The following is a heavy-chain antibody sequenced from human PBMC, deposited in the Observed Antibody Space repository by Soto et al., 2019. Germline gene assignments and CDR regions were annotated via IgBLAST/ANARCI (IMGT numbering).Heavy chain of an antibody. Sequence: QVQLVQSGAEVTKPGASVKVSCKASGYTFTSYGISWVRQAPGQGLEWMGWISAYNGNTNYAQKLKGRVTMTTDTSTSTAYMELRSMRSDDTAVYYCARVPLMVYARALGYWGQGTLVTVSS. V-gene: IGHV1-18*01. D-gene: IGHD2-8*01. J-gene: IGHJ4*02. CDR3: ARVPLMVYARALGY. CDR2: ISAYNGNT. CDR1: GYTFTSYG.